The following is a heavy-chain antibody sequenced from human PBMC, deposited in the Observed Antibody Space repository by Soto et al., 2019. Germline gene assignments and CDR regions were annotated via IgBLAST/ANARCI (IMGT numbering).Heavy chain of an antibody. D-gene: IGHD1-1*01. CDR2: INPSGGNT. Sequence: GASVKVSCKASGYTFTSYGISWVRQAPGQGLEWMGIINPSGGNTSYAQKLQGRVTVTRDTSTSTVYMELSSLRSEDTAVYYCARCDGDELERPLTCEYWGQGTLVTVSS. CDR3: ARCDGDELERPLTCEY. CDR1: GYTFTSYG. V-gene: IGHV1-46*01. J-gene: IGHJ4*02.